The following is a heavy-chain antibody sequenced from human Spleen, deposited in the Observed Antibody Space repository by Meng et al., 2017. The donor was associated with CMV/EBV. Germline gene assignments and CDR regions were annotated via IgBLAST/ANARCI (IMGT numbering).Heavy chain of an antibody. CDR3: AKDGGQLGFFYYYGMDV. Sequence: SLKISCAASGFTFDKYAMHWVRQAPGRGLEWVSGISWNSESIGYADSVKGRFTISRDNDKKSLYLQMNSLRVDDTAVYYCAKDGGQLGFFYYYGMDVWGQGTTVTVSS. CDR1: GFTFDKYA. D-gene: IGHD6-13*01. J-gene: IGHJ6*02. V-gene: IGHV3-9*01. CDR2: ISWNSESI.